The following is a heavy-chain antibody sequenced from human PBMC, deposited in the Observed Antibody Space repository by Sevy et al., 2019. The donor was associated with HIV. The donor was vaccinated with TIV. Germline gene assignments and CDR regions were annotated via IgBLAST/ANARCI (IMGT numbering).Heavy chain of an antibody. D-gene: IGHD4-17*01. CDR3: ARDLPSAVTNPFYYYGMDV. CDR2: IRFDGSNK. J-gene: IGHJ6*02. V-gene: IGHV3-30*02. CDR1: GFSFRSYG. Sequence: GGSLRLSCAASGFSFRSYGMHWVRQAPGKGLEWVAFIRFDGSNKHYADSVKGRFTISRDNSKNTLYLQMNSLRPEDTAVYYCARDLPSAVTNPFYYYGMDVWGQGTTVTVSS.